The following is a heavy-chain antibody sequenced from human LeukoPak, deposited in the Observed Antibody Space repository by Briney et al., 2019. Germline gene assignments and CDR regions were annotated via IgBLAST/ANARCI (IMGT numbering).Heavy chain of an antibody. Sequence: GGSLRLSCAASGFTFSSYAMSWVRQAPGKGLEWVSAISGSGGSTYYADSVKGRFTISRDNSRNTLYLQMNSLSAEDTAVYYCAKETGDFWSGYPIDYWGQGTLVTVSS. CDR3: AKETGDFWSGYPIDY. CDR1: GFTFSSYA. D-gene: IGHD3-3*01. CDR2: ISGSGGST. J-gene: IGHJ4*02. V-gene: IGHV3-23*01.